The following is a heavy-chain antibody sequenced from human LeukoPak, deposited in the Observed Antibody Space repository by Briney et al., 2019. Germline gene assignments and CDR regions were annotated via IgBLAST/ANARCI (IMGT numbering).Heavy chain of an antibody. V-gene: IGHV4-59*08. CDR3: ARADSSSWYEVWFDP. D-gene: IGHD6-13*01. Sequence: SETLSLTCTVSGGSISSYYWSWIRQPPGKGLEWIGYIYYSGSTNYNPSLKSRVTISADTSKNQFSLKLSSVTAADTAVYYCARADSSSWYEVWFDPWGQGTLVTVSS. CDR2: IYYSGST. CDR1: GGSISSYY. J-gene: IGHJ5*02.